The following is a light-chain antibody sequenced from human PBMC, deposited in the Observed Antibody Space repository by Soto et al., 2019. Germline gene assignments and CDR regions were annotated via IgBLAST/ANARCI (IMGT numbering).Light chain of an antibody. CDR3: QQRSNWPVT. V-gene: IGKV3-11*01. CDR1: QSVSSY. J-gene: IGKJ3*01. Sequence: EMLLTQSPATLSLSPGERATLSCMASQSVSSYLAWYQQKPGQAPRLLIYDASNRATGIPARFSGSGSGTDFTLTISSLEPEDFAVYYCQQRSNWPVTFGPGTKVDI. CDR2: DAS.